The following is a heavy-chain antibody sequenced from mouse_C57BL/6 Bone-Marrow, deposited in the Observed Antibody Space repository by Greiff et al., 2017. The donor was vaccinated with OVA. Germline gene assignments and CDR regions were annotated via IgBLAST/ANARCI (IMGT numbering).Heavy chain of an antibody. CDR3: ARLWDEFDY. J-gene: IGHJ2*01. CDR1: GYTFTSYW. CDR2: IDPSDSYT. Sequence: QVQLKQPGAELVKPGASVKLSCKASGYTFTSYWMQWVKQRPGQGLEWIGEIDPSDSYTNYNQKFKGKATLTVDTSSSTAYMQLSSLTSEDSAVYYCARLWDEFDYWGQGTTLTVSS. D-gene: IGHD4-1*01. V-gene: IGHV1-50*01.